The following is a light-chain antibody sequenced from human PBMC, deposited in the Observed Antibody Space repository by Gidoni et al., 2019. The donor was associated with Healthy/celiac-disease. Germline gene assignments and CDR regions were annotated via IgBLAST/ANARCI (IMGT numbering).Light chain of an antibody. Sequence: DIQMTQYPSSLSASVGDRVTITCQASQDISNYLNWYQQKPGKAPKLLIYYASNLETGVPSRFSGCGSGTDFTFTISSLQPEEIATYYCQQYDNLPFTFGPGTKVDIK. CDR1: QDISNY. V-gene: IGKV1-33*01. CDR3: QQYDNLPFT. CDR2: YAS. J-gene: IGKJ3*01.